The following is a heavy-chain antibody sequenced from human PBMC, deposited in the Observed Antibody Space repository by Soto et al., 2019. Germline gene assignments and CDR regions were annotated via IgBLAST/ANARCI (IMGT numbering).Heavy chain of an antibody. CDR3: AREEGDSATYGNNWFDP. V-gene: IGHV4-59*01. CDR2: IYYSGST. D-gene: IGHD4-17*01. Sequence: SETLSLTCTVSGGSISSYYWSWIRQPPGKGLEWIGYIYYSGSTNYNPSLKSRVTISVDTSKNQFSLKLSSVTAADTAVYYCAREEGDSATYGNNWFDPWGQGTLVTVSS. CDR1: GGSISSYY. J-gene: IGHJ5*02.